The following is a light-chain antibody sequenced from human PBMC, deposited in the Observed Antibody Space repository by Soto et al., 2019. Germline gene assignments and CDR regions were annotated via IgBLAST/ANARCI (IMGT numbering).Light chain of an antibody. CDR2: AAS. J-gene: IGKJ1*01. CDR1: QSISGY. Sequence: DIMLTQSPSSLSASVGDRVTITCRASQSISGYLNWYQQKPGKAPKLLIYAASSLQSGVPSRFSGSGSETDFILTISSLRPEDFATYYCQQSYSTPRTFGQGTKVDI. V-gene: IGKV1-39*01. CDR3: QQSYSTPRT.